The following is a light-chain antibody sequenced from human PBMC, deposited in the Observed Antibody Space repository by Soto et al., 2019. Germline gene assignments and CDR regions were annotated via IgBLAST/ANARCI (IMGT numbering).Light chain of an antibody. Sequence: EIVLTQSPGTLSLSPGERATLSCRASESVVSSYLAWYQQTPGQAPRLLFHGASSRATDIPDRFSVSGSETEYTLTINRLEPEDFAVYHCHHYGGSTRTFGQGTTVEIK. J-gene: IGKJ1*01. CDR1: ESVVSSY. CDR3: HHYGGSTRT. CDR2: GAS. V-gene: IGKV3-20*01.